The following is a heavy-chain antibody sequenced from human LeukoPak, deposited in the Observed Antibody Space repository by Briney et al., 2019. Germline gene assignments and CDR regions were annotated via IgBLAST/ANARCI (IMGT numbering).Heavy chain of an antibody. CDR1: GITFSSHW. Sequence: GGSLRLSCAASGITFSSHWMHWVRQAPAKGLVWVSRINGEGLSTSYADSVQGRFTISRDNAKNTLYLQMNSLRAEDTAVYYCARARGSSYGPFDYWGQGTLVTVSS. J-gene: IGHJ4*02. D-gene: IGHD5-18*01. CDR3: ARARGSSYGPFDY. CDR2: INGEGLST. V-gene: IGHV3-74*01.